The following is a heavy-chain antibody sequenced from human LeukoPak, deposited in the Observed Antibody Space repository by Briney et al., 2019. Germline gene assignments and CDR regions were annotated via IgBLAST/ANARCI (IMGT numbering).Heavy chain of an antibody. CDR3: ASMVRGVIPTRIYYFDY. Sequence: SVKVSCKASGGTFSSYAISWVRQAPGQGLEWMGGIIPIFGTANYAQKFQGRVTITTDESTSTAYMELSSLRSEDTAVYYCASMVRGVIPTRIYYFDYWGQGTLVTVSS. CDR2: IIPIFGTA. D-gene: IGHD3-10*01. V-gene: IGHV1-69*05. J-gene: IGHJ4*02. CDR1: GGTFSSYA.